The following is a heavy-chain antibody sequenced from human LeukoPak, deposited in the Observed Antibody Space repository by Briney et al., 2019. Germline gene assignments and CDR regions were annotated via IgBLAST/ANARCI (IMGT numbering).Heavy chain of an antibody. D-gene: IGHD1-7*01. Sequence: LPGGSLRLSCAASGFTFSSYAMSWVRQAPGKGLEWVSAIRGSDGTTYYADSVKGRFTISRDNSKNTLYLQMNTLRAEDTAVYYCVGWGISGITNHWGQGTLVTVSS. CDR3: VGWGISGITNH. J-gene: IGHJ4*02. CDR1: GFTFSSYA. V-gene: IGHV3-23*01. CDR2: IRGSDGTT.